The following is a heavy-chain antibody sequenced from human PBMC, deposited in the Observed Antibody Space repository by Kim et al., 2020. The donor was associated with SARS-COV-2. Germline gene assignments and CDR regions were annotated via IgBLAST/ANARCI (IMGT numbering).Heavy chain of an antibody. CDR3: ASWGATMIVEDASNWFDP. V-gene: IGHV1-69*13. D-gene: IGHD3-22*01. J-gene: IGHJ5*02. CDR1: GGTFSSYA. CDR2: IIPIFGTA. Sequence: SVKVSCKASGGTFSSYAISWVRQAPGQGLEWMGGIIPIFGTANYAQKFQGRVTITADESTSTAYMELSSLRSEDTAVYYCASWGATMIVEDASNWFDPWGQGTLVTVSS.